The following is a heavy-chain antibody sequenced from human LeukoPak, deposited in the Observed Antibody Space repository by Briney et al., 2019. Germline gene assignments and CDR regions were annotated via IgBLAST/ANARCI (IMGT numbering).Heavy chain of an antibody. V-gene: IGHV4-59*12. D-gene: IGHD3-22*01. CDR2: IYYSGST. J-gene: IGHJ4*02. Sequence: PSETLSLTCTVSGGSISSYYWSWIRQPPGKGLEWIGYIYYSGSTNYNPSLKSRVTISVDTSKNQFSLKLSSVTAADTAVYYCARVALYDSSGYNYFDYWGQGTLVTVSS. CDR3: ARVALYDSSGYNYFDY. CDR1: GGSISSYY.